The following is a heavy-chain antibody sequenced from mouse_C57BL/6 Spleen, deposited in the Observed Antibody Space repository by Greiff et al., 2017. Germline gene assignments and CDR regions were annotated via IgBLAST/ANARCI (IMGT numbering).Heavy chain of an antibody. Sequence: QVHVKQSGAELVKPGASVKISCKASGYAFSSYWMNWVKQRPGKGLEWIGQIYPGDGDTNYNGKFKGKATLTADKSSSTAYMQLSSLTSEDSAVYFCERDYGSSLYYFDYWGQGTTLTVSS. CDR2: IYPGDGDT. V-gene: IGHV1-80*01. CDR3: ERDYGSSLYYFDY. D-gene: IGHD1-1*01. CDR1: GYAFSSYW. J-gene: IGHJ2*01.